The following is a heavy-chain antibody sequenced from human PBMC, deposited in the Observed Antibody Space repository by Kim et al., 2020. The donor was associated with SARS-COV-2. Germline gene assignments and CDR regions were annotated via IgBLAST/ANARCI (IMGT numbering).Heavy chain of an antibody. D-gene: IGHD3-3*01. CDR1: GYTFTSYD. CDR2: MNPNSGNT. J-gene: IGHJ5*02. Sequence: ASVKVSCKASGYTFTSYDINWVRQATGQGLEWMGWMNPNSGNTGYAQKFQGRVTMTRNTSISTAYMELSSLRSEDTAVYYCARAYFWSGHESGSWFDPWGQGTLVTVSS. CDR3: ARAYFWSGHESGSWFDP. V-gene: IGHV1-8*01.